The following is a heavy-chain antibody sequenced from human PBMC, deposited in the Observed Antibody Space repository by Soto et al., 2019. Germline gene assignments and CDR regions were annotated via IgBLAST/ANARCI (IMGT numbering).Heavy chain of an antibody. CDR1: GFTFSSYS. CDR3: ARDSGYSYGPFDS. V-gene: IGHV3-48*02. J-gene: IGHJ4*02. Sequence: EVQLVESGGGLVQPGGSLRLSCAASGFTFSSYSMNWVRQAPGKGLEWVSYISSSSSTIYYADSVKGRFTISRDNAKNSLYLQINSLRDEDTAVYYCARDSGYSYGPFDSWGQGTLVTVSS. D-gene: IGHD5-18*01. CDR2: ISSSSSTI.